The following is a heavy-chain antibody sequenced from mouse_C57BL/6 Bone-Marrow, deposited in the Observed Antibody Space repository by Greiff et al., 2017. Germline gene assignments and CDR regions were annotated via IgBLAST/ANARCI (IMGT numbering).Heavy chain of an antibody. V-gene: IGHV5-4*01. CDR3: ARERGGDY. Sequence: DVQLQESGGGLVKPGGSLKLSCAASGFTFSSYAMSWVRQTPEKRLEWVATISDGGSYTYYPDNVKGRFTISRENAKNNLYLQMSHLKSEDTAMYYCARERGGDYWGQGTSVTVSS. CDR1: GFTFSSYA. CDR2: ISDGGSYT. J-gene: IGHJ4*01.